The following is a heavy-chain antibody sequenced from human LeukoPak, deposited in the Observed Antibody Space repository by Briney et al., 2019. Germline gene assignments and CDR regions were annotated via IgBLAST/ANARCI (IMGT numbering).Heavy chain of an antibody. CDR3: TRDGSGSQGF. CDR2: IYSGGDT. J-gene: IGHJ4*02. V-gene: IGHV3-66*01. D-gene: IGHD3-10*01. Sequence: GGSLRLSCAASGFTVTSTSMSWVRQAPGKGLEWVSVIYSGGDTYYADSVKDRFTVSRDNSKNTLFLQMNSLRAEDTAVYYRTRDGSGSQGFWGQETLVTVSS. CDR1: GFTVTSTS.